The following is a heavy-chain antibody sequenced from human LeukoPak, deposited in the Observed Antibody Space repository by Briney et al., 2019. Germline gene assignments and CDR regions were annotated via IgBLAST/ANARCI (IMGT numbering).Heavy chain of an antibody. CDR2: IYSGGST. Sequence: PGGSLRLSCAASGFTVSSNYMSWVRQAPGKGLEWVSVIYSGGSTYYADSVKGRFTISRDNSKNTLYLQMNSLRAEDTAVYYCARVPPFSYYDSSGSLYYYYYMDVWGKGTTVTISS. V-gene: IGHV3-53*01. CDR1: GFTVSSNY. CDR3: ARVPPFSYYDSSGSLYYYYYMDV. D-gene: IGHD3-22*01. J-gene: IGHJ6*03.